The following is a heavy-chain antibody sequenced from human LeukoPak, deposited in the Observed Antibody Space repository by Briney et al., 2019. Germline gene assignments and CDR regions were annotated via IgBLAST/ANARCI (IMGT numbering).Heavy chain of an antibody. Sequence: GGSLRLSCAASGFTFSSYSMNWVRQAPGKGLEWVSSISSSSSYIYYADSVKGRFTISRDNAKNSLYLQMNSLRAEDTAVYYCARDPGIVGATKSIDYWGREPWSPSPQ. CDR2: ISSSSSYI. V-gene: IGHV3-21*01. J-gene: IGHJ4*02. D-gene: IGHD1-26*01. CDR1: GFTFSSYS. CDR3: ARDPGIVGATKSIDY.